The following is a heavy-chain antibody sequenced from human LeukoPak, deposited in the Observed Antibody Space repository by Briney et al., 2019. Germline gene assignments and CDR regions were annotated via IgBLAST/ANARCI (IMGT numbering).Heavy chain of an antibody. CDR1: GGSISSYY. J-gene: IGHJ4*02. V-gene: IGHV4-59*01. CDR3: ARDSYGDYFDY. Sequence: SETLSLTCTVSGGSISSYYWSWIRQPPGKGLEWIGYIYYSGSTNYNPSLKSRVTISVDTSKNQFSLKLSSVTAADTAVYYCARDSYGDYFDYWGQGTLVTVSS. D-gene: IGHD4-17*01. CDR2: IYYSGST.